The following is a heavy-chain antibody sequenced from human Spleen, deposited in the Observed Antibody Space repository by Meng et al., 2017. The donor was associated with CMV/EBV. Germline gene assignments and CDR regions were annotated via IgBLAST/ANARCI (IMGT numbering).Heavy chain of an antibody. D-gene: IGHD3-9*01. V-gene: IGHV1-46*01. CDR2: INPSGGST. CDR3: ARVGRDILTGYYNY. J-gene: IGHJ4*02. CDR1: GYTLTSYY. Sequence: SGYTLTSYYMHWVRQPPGQGLEWMGIINPSGGSTSYAQKFQGRVTMTRDTSTSTVYMELSSLRSEDTAVYYCARVGRDILTGYYNYWGQGTLVTVSS.